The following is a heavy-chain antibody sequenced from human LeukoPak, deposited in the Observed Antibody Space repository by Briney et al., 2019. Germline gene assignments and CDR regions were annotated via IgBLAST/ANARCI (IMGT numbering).Heavy chain of an antibody. CDR2: ISYDGSNK. D-gene: IGHD2-15*01. V-gene: IGHV3-30*18. Sequence: GRSLRLSCAASGFTFSSYGMHWVRQAPGKGLEWVAVISYDGSNKYYADSVKGRFTISRDNSKNTLYLQMNSLRAEDTAVYYCAKDWYRYCSGGSCYQIDYWGQGTLVTVSS. CDR1: GFTFSSYG. CDR3: AKDWYRYCSGGSCYQIDY. J-gene: IGHJ4*02.